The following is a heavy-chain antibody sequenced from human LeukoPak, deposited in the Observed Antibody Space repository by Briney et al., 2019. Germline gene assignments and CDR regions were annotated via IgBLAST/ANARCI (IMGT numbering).Heavy chain of an antibody. CDR3: ARDGGKRSSSSHFDY. CDR1: GGTFSSYA. V-gene: IGHV1-69*01. J-gene: IGHJ4*02. Sequence: SVKVSCKASGGTFSSYAISWVRQAPGQGLEWMGGIIPIFGTANYAQKFQGRVTITADESTSTAYMELSSLRSEDTAVYYCARDGGKRSSSSHFDYWGQGTLVTVSS. CDR2: IIPIFGTA. D-gene: IGHD6-6*01.